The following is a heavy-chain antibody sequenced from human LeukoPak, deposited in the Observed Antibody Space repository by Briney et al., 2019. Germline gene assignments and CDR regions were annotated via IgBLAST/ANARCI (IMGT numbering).Heavy chain of an antibody. D-gene: IGHD3-22*01. Sequence: PSETLSLTCTVSGGSISSSSYYWGWIRQPPGKGLEWIGSIYYSGSTYYNPSLKSRVTISVDTSKNQFSLKLSSVTAADTAVYYCARDSFAGYDSSGYSSYDYWGQGTLVTVSS. J-gene: IGHJ4*02. CDR3: ARDSFAGYDSSGYSSYDY. V-gene: IGHV4-39*02. CDR2: IYYSGST. CDR1: GGSISSSSYY.